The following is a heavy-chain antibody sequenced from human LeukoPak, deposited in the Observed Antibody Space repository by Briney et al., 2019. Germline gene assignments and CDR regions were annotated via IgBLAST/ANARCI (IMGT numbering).Heavy chain of an antibody. J-gene: IGHJ5*02. CDR2: TYYRSKWLN. D-gene: IGHD2-2*01. CDR1: GDSVSSHIAA. Sequence: SQTLSLTCAISGDSVSSHIAAWNWIRQSPSRGLEWLGRTYYRSKWLNDYAVSVKGRITINPDTSKNQFSLHLNSVTPEDTAVYYCARRLTQYDCFDPWGQGILVTVSS. V-gene: IGHV6-1*01. CDR3: ARRLTQYDCFDP.